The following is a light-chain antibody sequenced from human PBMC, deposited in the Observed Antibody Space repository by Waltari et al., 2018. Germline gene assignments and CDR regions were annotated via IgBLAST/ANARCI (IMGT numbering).Light chain of an antibody. CDR2: DVD. V-gene: IGLV2-14*01. Sequence: QSALTQPASVSGSPGQSITISCPGTSSDVGGYNSVSWYQQRPGKGPQLIIFDVDKRPSGISDRVSGSKSGNTASLTISGLQADDEGDYFCSSYTRTVTLIFGGGTKLTVL. J-gene: IGLJ2*01. CDR1: SSDVGGYNS. CDR3: SSYTRTVTLI.